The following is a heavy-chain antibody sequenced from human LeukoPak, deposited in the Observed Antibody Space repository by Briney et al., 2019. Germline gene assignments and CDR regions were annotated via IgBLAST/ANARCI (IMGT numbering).Heavy chain of an antibody. J-gene: IGHJ4*02. Sequence: ASVKVSCKASGYTFTSYDINWVRQATGQGLEWMGWMNPNSGNTGYAQKFQGRVTITRNTSISTAYMELSSLRSEDTAVYYCARGPPPKYYDFWSGYYFVHWGQGTLVTVSS. CDR2: MNPNSGNT. D-gene: IGHD3-3*01. CDR3: ARGPPPKYYDFWSGYYFVH. V-gene: IGHV1-8*03. CDR1: GYTFTSYD.